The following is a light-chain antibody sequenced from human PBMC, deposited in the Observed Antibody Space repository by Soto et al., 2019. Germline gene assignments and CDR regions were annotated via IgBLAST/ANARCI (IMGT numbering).Light chain of an antibody. CDR3: GTWGWGLRV. J-gene: IGLJ2*01. CDR1: SSNIGSDY. CDR2: RDI. Sequence: QSVLTQPPSASGTPGQTVTITCSGSSSNIGSDYVFWYQQLPGTAPRLLIYRDIQRPSGVPDRFSGSKSGSSGSLAISALRSEDEAVYYCGTWGWGLRVFGAGTKLTVL. V-gene: IGLV1-47*01.